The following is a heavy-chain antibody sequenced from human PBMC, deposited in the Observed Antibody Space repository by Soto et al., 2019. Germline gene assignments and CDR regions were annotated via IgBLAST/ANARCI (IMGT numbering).Heavy chain of an antibody. Sequence: PSETLSLTCIVSGGSITSYHWSWIRQFPGKGLEWIAYTSYTGNTNYNPSLKSRVTISVDTSKNQFSLKLSSVTAADTAVYYCARDRRYYYDSSGYPPGVDPWGQGTLVTVSS. CDR1: GGSITSYH. D-gene: IGHD3-22*01. V-gene: IGHV4-59*01. CDR2: TSYTGNT. J-gene: IGHJ5*02. CDR3: ARDRRYYYDSSGYPPGVDP.